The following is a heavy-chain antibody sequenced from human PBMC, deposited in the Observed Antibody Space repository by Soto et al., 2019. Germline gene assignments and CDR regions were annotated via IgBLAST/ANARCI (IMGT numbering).Heavy chain of an antibody. CDR3: ARTTAVPNTLRSRYFFDY. CDR2: VYCSGTT. J-gene: IGHJ4*02. D-gene: IGHD4-17*01. CDR1: GGSVSDKTYY. V-gene: IGHV4-61*01. Sequence: SETLSLTCSVSGGSVSDKTYYWGWIRQPPGKRLEWIGYVYCSGTTNYNPSLKSRVTISVDLSKNRFSLRLSSVTTADTALYYCARTTAVPNTLRSRYFFDYWGQGTLVTVSS.